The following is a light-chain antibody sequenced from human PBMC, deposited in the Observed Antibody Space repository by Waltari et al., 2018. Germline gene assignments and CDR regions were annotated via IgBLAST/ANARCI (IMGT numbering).Light chain of an antibody. CDR3: QQYGSSIMYT. CDR2: GAS. CDR1: QTLSRRR. Sequence: VLTQSPGTLSLSPGERATLPCRAGQTLSRRRLAWYVHKPGQAPRLLIYGASIRATGNPDRFSGSGSETDFSLTILRVEPEDSAVYYCQQYGSSIMYTFGQGTKLEIK. J-gene: IGKJ2*01. V-gene: IGKV3-20*01.